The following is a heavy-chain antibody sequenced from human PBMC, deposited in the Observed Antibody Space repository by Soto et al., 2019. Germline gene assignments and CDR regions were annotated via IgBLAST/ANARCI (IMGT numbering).Heavy chain of an antibody. D-gene: IGHD2-2*02. CDR1: GYSFTSYL. V-gene: IGHV5-51*01. J-gene: IGHJ6*02. CDR3: ARQSCSSTSCYTHGMDV. CDR2: IYPGDSDT. Sequence: GESLKISCKGSGYSFTSYLIGWVRQMPGKGLEWMGIIYPGDSDTRYSPSFQGQVTISADKSISTAYLQWSSLKASDTAMYYCARQSCSSTSCYTHGMDVWGQGTTVTVSS.